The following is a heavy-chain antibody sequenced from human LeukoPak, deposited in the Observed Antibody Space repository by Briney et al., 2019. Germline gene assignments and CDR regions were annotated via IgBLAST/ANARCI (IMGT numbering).Heavy chain of an antibody. D-gene: IGHD6-19*01. J-gene: IGHJ4*02. CDR2: IILDSGRQ. CDR1: GFTLDDYA. V-gene: IGHV3-9*01. CDR3: AKDCRRSGRYDFGF. Sequence: GGSLRLSCAPSGFTLDDYAMHWVRQAPGKGLEWVSGIILDSGRQGYADSVKGRFTISRDNHKTPLYLQLNSLRPEDTPLFYCAKDCRRSGRYDFGFGGRGTLDTVSS.